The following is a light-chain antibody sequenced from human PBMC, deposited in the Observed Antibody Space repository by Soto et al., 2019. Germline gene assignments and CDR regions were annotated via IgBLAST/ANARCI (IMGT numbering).Light chain of an antibody. Sequence: DIQMTQSPSSLSASVGDRVTITCRASQSITTYLNWYQQKPGKAPKLLMHAVSSLQSGVPSRFSGSGSGTDFTLSISSLQPEDIATYYCQQYENLPTFGQGTRLEIK. CDR2: AVS. CDR1: QSITTY. V-gene: IGKV1-39*01. J-gene: IGKJ5*01. CDR3: QQYENLPT.